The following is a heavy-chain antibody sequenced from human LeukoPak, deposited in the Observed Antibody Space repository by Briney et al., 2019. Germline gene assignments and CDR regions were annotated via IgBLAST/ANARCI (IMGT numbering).Heavy chain of an antibody. Sequence: SVKVSCKASGGTFSSYAISWVQQAPGQGLEWMGRIIPILGIANYAQKFQGRVTITADKSTSTAYMELSSLRSEDTAVYYCAREEEMRYCSGGSCYGTDYWGQGTLVTVSS. D-gene: IGHD2-15*01. CDR1: GGTFSSYA. V-gene: IGHV1-69*04. CDR3: AREEEMRYCSGGSCYGTDY. J-gene: IGHJ4*02. CDR2: IIPILGIA.